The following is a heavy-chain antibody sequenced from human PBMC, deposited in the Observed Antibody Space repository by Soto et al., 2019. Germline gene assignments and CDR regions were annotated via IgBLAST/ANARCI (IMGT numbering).Heavy chain of an antibody. CDR2: ISYDSTKT. V-gene: IGHV3-30*03. Sequence: LRLSCAASGFTFNSYGMHWVRQGPGNGLEWVAFISYDSTKTYYADSVKGRFTISRDNSNSALYVQMNSLTGEDTAVYYCARTRSTWSDFHYYSLDVWGQGTTVTVSS. CDR1: GFTFNSYG. CDR3: ARTRSTWSDFHYYSLDV. J-gene: IGHJ6*02. D-gene: IGHD6-13*01.